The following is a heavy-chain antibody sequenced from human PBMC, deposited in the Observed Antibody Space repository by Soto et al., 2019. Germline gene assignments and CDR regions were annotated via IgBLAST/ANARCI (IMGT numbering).Heavy chain of an antibody. D-gene: IGHD5-12*01. CDR3: ARSYMHGGYDYRLGY. V-gene: IGHV3-21*01. CDR2: ISSSSSYI. CDR1: GFTFSSYS. J-gene: IGHJ4*02. Sequence: GGSLRLSCAASGFTFSSYSMNWVRQAPWKGLEWVSSISSSSSYIYYADSVKGRFTISRDNAKNSLYLQMNSLRAEDTAVYYCARSYMHGGYDYRLGYWGQGTLVTVSS.